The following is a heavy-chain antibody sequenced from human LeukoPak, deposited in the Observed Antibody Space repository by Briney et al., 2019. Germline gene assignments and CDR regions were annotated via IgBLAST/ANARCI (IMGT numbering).Heavy chain of an antibody. J-gene: IGHJ6*02. CDR2: FHYSGST. V-gene: IGHV4-39*07. CDR1: GGFISSSDYY. Sequence: SETLSLTCTVSGGFISSSDYYWGWIRQPPGKGLEWIGSFHYSGSTYYNPSLKSRVTISVNTSKSQFSLKVSSVTAADTAVYYGARGPLTIEYNAMDVWGQGTTVTVSS. CDR3: ARGPLTIEYNAMDV. D-gene: IGHD3-10*01.